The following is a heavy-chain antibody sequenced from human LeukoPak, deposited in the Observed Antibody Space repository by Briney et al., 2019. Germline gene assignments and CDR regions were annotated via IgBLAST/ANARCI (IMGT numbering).Heavy chain of an antibody. CDR2: IFSNDEK. Sequence: SGPVLVKPTENLTLTCTVAGFSLSNARMGVSWIRQPPGKALEGLAHIFSNDEKSYRTSLKSRLTISKDTSKSQVVLIMTNMDPVDTATYYCARIASYYDSSGYPGGVDYWGQGTLVTVSS. V-gene: IGHV2-26*01. CDR1: GFSLSNARMG. CDR3: ARIASYYDSSGYPGGVDY. D-gene: IGHD3-22*01. J-gene: IGHJ4*02.